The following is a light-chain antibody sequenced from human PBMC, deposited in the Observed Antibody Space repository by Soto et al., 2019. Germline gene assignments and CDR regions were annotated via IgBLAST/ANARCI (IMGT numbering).Light chain of an antibody. CDR1: SSDVGDYSS. Sequence: QSALTQPASVSGSPGQSITVSCTRTSSDVGDYSSVSWYQQHPGKAPKLIISDVTNRPSGVSNRFSGSKSGNTASLTISGLQAEDEADYYCSAYTSTITVAFGGGTKPTVL. J-gene: IGLJ2*01. V-gene: IGLV2-14*01. CDR3: SAYTSTITVA. CDR2: DVT.